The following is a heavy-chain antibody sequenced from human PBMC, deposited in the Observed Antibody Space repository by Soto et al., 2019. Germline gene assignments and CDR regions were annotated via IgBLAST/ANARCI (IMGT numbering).Heavy chain of an antibody. V-gene: IGHV3-21*01. CDR3: TREDSIIIPAVADF. Sequence: NPVGSLRLSCAVSGFTFTNYGFNWVRQAPGKGLEWVSSVSKSDYTYYSDSVKGRFTISRDNAKNSVSLQMNNLRAEDTAVYYCTREDSIIIPAVADFWGQGTLVSVSS. D-gene: IGHD6-19*01. J-gene: IGHJ4*02. CDR1: GFTFTNYG. CDR2: VSKSDYT.